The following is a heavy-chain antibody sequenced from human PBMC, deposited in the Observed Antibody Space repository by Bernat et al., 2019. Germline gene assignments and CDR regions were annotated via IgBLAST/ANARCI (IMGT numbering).Heavy chain of an antibody. J-gene: IGHJ3*02. CDR3: ARHLGIVVVPAATNDAFDI. D-gene: IGHD2-2*01. CDR1: GYSFTSYW. CDR2: IDPSDSYT. Sequence: EVQLVQSGAEVKKPGESLRISCKGSGYSFTSYWISWVRQMPGKGLEWMGRIDPSDSYTNYSPSFQGHVTISADKSISTAYLQWSSLKASDTAMYYCARHLGIVVVPAATNDAFDIWGQGTVVTVSS. V-gene: IGHV5-10-1*03.